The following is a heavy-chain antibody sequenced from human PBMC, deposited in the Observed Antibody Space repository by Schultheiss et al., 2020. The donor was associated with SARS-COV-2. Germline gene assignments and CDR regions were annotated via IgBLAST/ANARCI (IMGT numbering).Heavy chain of an antibody. CDR3: ARRAPYCGGDCPPRWFDP. Sequence: SETLSLTCSVSGGSIRSSSDYWGWIRQAPGKGLEWIGEINHSGSTNYNPSLKSRVTISVDTSKNQFSLKLSSVTAADTAVYYCARRAPYCGGDCPPRWFDPWGQGTLVTVSS. D-gene: IGHD2-21*02. J-gene: IGHJ5*02. V-gene: IGHV4-39*07. CDR1: GGSIRSSSDY. CDR2: INHSGST.